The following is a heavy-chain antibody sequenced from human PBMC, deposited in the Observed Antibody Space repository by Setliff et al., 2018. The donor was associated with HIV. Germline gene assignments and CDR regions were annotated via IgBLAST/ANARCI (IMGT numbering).Heavy chain of an antibody. D-gene: IGHD6-13*01. Sequence: SETLSLTCTVSGGSISSSSYYWGWIRQPPGKGLEWIGSIYYSGSTYYNPSRKSRVTISVDTSKHQFSLKLSSVTAADTAIYYWARGSRSHGGMFGYWGQGTLVTVSS. CDR1: GGSISSSSYY. J-gene: IGHJ4*02. V-gene: IGHV4-39*07. CDR2: IYYSGST. CDR3: ARGSRSHGGMFGY.